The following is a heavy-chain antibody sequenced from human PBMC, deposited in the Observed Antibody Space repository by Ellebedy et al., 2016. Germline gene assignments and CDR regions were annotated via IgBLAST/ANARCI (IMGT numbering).Heavy chain of an antibody. D-gene: IGHD6-6*01. CDR2: IHSSESG. V-gene: IGHV4-59*08. CDR3: ARQRGGSVSSGRLDY. Sequence: SETLSLTCTVSGDSISSSYWSWIRQPPGKGLEWIGSIHSSESGFYNPSLRSRVTISLDTAKNQFSLKLSSVTAADTAVYYCARQRGGSVSSGRLDYWGQGSLVTVSS. J-gene: IGHJ4*02. CDR1: GDSISSSY.